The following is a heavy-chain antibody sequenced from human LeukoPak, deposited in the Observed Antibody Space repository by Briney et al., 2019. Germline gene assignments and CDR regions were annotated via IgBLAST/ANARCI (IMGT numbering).Heavy chain of an antibody. D-gene: IGHD6-13*01. CDR2: FSATDGSA. V-gene: IGHV3-23*01. Sequence: GGSLRLSCAASGFTVSSYGMTWVRLAPGKGLEWVSAFSATDGSAQYAESVKGRFTISRDNSKNSRYLQMNSLRDEDTAVYYCAKARIAAAGTGAFDVWGQGTMVTVSS. J-gene: IGHJ3*01. CDR1: GFTVSSYG. CDR3: AKARIAAAGTGAFDV.